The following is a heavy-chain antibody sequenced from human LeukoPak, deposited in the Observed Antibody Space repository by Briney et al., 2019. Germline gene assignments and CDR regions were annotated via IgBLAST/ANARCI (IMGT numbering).Heavy chain of an antibody. CDR2: ISSSSSYI. CDR1: GFTFSSYS. Sequence: GGSLRLSCAASGFTFSSYSMNWVRQAPGKGLGWVSSISSSSSYIYYADSVKGRFTISRDNAKNSLYLQMNSLRAEDTAVYYCARVAPYNWNDLGLNWFDPWGQGTLVTVSS. D-gene: IGHD1-20*01. V-gene: IGHV3-21*04. J-gene: IGHJ5*02. CDR3: ARVAPYNWNDLGLNWFDP.